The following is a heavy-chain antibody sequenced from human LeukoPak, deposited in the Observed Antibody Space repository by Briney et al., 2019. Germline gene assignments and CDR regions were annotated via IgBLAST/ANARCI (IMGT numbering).Heavy chain of an antibody. D-gene: IGHD2-15*01. CDR2: IIPIFGTA. V-gene: IGHV1-69*05. CDR3: ARSLLVGAGAFDI. J-gene: IGHJ3*02. CDR1: GGTFSSYA. Sequence: SVKVSCKASGGTFSSYAISWVRQAPGQGLEWMGGIIPIFGTANYAQKFQGRVTITTDESTSTAYMELSSLRSEDTAVYYCARSLLVGAGAFDIWGQGTMVTVSS.